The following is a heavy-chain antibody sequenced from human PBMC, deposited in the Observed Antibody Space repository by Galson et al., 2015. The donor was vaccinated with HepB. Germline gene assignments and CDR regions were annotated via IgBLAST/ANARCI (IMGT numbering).Heavy chain of an antibody. Sequence: SLRLSCAASGFTFSSFGMHWVRQAPGKGLEWVAVIWYDGSNKYYADSVKGRFTISRDNSKNTLYLQMNSLRAEDTAVYYCARDGVSVAAADTKSWRYYGMDVWGQGTTVTVSS. J-gene: IGHJ6*02. CDR2: IWYDGSNK. CDR1: GFTFSSFG. CDR3: ARDGVSVAAADTKSWRYYGMDV. V-gene: IGHV3-33*08. D-gene: IGHD6-13*01.